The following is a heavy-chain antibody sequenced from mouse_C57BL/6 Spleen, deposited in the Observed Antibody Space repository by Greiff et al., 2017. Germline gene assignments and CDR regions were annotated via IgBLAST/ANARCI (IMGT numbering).Heavy chain of an antibody. D-gene: IGHD1-1*01. V-gene: IGHV2-2*01. CDR1: GFSLTSYG. CDR3: AISCFTTVVDYAMDY. CDR2: IWSGGST. Sequence: VQLQQSGPGLVQPSQSLSITCTVSGFSLTSYGVHWVRQSPGKGLEWLGVIWSGGSTDYNAAFISRLSISKDNSKSQVFFKMNSLQADDTAIYYCAISCFTTVVDYAMDYWGQGTSVTVSS. J-gene: IGHJ4*01.